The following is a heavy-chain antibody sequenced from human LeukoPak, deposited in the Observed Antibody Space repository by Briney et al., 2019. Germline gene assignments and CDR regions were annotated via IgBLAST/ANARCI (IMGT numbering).Heavy chain of an antibody. CDR2: IYYSGSA. J-gene: IGHJ6*02. CDR3: ARLGVLRFLEWPNYGMDV. V-gene: IGHV4-59*01. CDR1: GGSISSYY. D-gene: IGHD3-3*01. Sequence: SETLSLTCTVSGGSISSYYWSWIRQPPGKGPEWIGYIYYSGSANYNPSLKSRVTISVDTSKNQFSLKLSSVTAADTAVYYCARLGVLRFLEWPNYGMDVWGQGTTVTVSS.